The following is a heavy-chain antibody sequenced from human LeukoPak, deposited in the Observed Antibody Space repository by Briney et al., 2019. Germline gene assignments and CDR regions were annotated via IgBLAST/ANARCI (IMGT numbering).Heavy chain of an antibody. CDR1: GYSFTSYW. CDR2: IYPGDSDT. V-gene: IGHV5-51*01. J-gene: IGHJ4*02. Sequence: GESLKISCKGSGYSFTSYWIGWVRQMPGKGLEWMGIIYPGDSDTRYSPSFQGQVTISADKSISTAYLQWSSLKASDTAMYYCARTYYYDSSGYYSSLDFDYWGQGTLVTVSS. D-gene: IGHD3-22*01. CDR3: ARTYYYDSSGYYSSLDFDY.